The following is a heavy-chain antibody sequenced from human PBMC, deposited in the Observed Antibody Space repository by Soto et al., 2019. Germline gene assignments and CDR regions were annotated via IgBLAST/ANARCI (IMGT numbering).Heavy chain of an antibody. CDR3: AKAFDITVRGGPPPDY. V-gene: IGHV3-30*18. J-gene: IGHJ4*02. D-gene: IGHD3-10*01. CDR1: GFTFMNYG. CDR2: ISFDGRNE. Sequence: QVQLVESGGGVVQPGRSLRLSCAGSGFTFMNYGMHWVRQAPGKGLEWVAVISFDGRNEYYADSVKGRFTISRDNSRNTLFLQMNSLNTEDTAVYYCAKAFDITVRGGPPPDYWGQGTLVTVS.